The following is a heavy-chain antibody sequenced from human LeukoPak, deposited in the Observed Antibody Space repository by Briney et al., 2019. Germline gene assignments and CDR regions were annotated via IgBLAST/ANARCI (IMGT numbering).Heavy chain of an antibody. CDR1: GFTFSQYG. CDR3: AKDRPGAAVTGPFDQ. V-gene: IGHV3-23*01. CDR2: ITARGGST. J-gene: IGHJ4*02. D-gene: IGHD2-21*02. Sequence: AGGSLRLSCAASGFTFSQYGMTWVRQAPGKGLEWVSSITARGGSTFYADSLKGRFTTSRDNSKSTMYLQMNSLRVDDTALYFCAKDRPGAAVTGPFDQWGQGTPVTVSS.